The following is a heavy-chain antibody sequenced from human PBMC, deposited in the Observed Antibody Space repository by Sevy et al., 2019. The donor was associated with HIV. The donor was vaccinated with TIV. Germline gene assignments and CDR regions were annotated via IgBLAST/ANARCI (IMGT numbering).Heavy chain of an antibody. CDR2: IYTSGST. CDR1: GGSISSHY. V-gene: IGHV4-4*07. Sequence: SETLSLTCTVSGGSISSHYWSWIRQPAGRGLEWIGRIYTSGSTNYNPSLKSRVTMSVDTSKKQFSLKLSSVTAADTAVYYCARVHGDYTYFDYWGQRTLVTVSS. J-gene: IGHJ4*02. D-gene: IGHD4-17*01. CDR3: ARVHGDYTYFDY.